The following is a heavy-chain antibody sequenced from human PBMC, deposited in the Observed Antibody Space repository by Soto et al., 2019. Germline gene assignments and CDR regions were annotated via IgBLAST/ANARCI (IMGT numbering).Heavy chain of an antibody. CDR2: ISAYNGNT. D-gene: IGHD6-19*01. J-gene: IGHJ4*02. V-gene: IGHV1-18*04. CDR1: GYTFTGYY. Sequence: GASVKVSCKASGYTFTGYYMHWVRQAPGQGLEWMGWISAYNGNTNYAQKLQGRVTMTTDTSTSTAYMELRSLRSDDTAVYYCARDPPYSSKPQTDYWGQGTLVTVSS. CDR3: ARDPPYSSKPQTDY.